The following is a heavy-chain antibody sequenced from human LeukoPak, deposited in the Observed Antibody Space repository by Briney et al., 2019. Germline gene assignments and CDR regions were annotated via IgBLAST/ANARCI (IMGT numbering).Heavy chain of an antibody. CDR1: GFTFSSHV. Sequence: GRSLRLSCAASGFTFSSHVMSWVRQAPGKGLEWVSDVSGGAGSTYYADSVKGRFTTSRDNSKNTLYLQMTSLRAEDTAVYYCARVTGSRSSYDYWGQGTLVTVSS. CDR3: ARVTGSRSSYDY. CDR2: VSGGAGST. J-gene: IGHJ4*02. D-gene: IGHD6-13*01. V-gene: IGHV3-23*01.